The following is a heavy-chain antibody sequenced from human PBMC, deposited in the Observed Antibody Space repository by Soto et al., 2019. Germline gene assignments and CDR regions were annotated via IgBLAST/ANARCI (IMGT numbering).Heavy chain of an antibody. J-gene: IGHJ2*01. CDR2: ISVAGNS. CDR1: GFTFSSCD. V-gene: IGHV3-13*01. CDR3: AREWEVTGYWYFDL. Sequence: PGGSLRLSCAASGFTFSSCDMHWVRQVIGGGLEWVSAISVAGNSHYADSVKGRFTVSRENAKNSLYLQMNGLTAGDTAVYYCAREWEVTGYWYFDLWGRGTLVTVSS. D-gene: IGHD2-21*02.